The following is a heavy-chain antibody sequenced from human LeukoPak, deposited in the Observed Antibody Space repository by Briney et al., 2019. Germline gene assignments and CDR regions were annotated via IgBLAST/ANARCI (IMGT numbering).Heavy chain of an antibody. CDR2: ISAYNGNT. J-gene: IGHJ4*02. Sequence: ASVKVSCKASGYTFTSYDINWVRQATGQGLEWMGWISAYNGNTNYAQKLQGRVTMTTDTSTSTAYMELRSLRSDDTAVYYCARDPTVAGTFDYWGQGTLVTVSS. D-gene: IGHD6-19*01. CDR1: GYTFTSYD. CDR3: ARDPTVAGTFDY. V-gene: IGHV1-18*01.